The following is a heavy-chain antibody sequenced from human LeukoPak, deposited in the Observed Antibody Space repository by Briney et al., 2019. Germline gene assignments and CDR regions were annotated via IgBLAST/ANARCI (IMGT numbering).Heavy chain of an antibody. D-gene: IGHD6-19*01. V-gene: IGHV3-30*02. CDR1: GFTFSNYG. Sequence: GGSLRLSCAASGFTFSNYGMHWVRQAPGKGLEWVAFVRSDGGIKYYADSVKGRFTISRDNSKNTLDLQMNSLRAEDTAVYYCARVSPRIAVAAGYFDYWGQGTLVTVSS. J-gene: IGHJ4*02. CDR2: VRSDGGIK. CDR3: ARVSPRIAVAAGYFDY.